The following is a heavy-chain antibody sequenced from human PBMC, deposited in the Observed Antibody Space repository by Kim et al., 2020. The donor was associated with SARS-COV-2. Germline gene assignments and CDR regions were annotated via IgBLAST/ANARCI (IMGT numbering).Heavy chain of an antibody. CDR3: ARSPPKAGYDILTGYYNGPFYYFDY. D-gene: IGHD3-9*01. V-gene: IGHV4-31*03. J-gene: IGHJ4*02. CDR2: IYYSGST. Sequence: SETLSLTCTVSGGSISSGGYYWSWIRQHPGKDLEWIGYIYYSGSTYYNPSLKSRVTISVDTSKNQFSLKLSSVTAADTAVYYCARSPPKAGYDILTGYYNGPFYYFDYWGQGTLVTVSS. CDR1: GGSISSGGYY.